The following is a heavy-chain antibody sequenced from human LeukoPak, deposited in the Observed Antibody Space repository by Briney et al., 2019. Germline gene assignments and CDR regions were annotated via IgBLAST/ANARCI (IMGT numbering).Heavy chain of an antibody. V-gene: IGHV1-2*06. CDR2: INPNSGGT. D-gene: IGHD6-19*01. Sequence: ASVKVSCKASGYTFTGYYIHWVRQAPGQGLEWMGRINPNSGGTNYVQKFQGRVTMTTDTSISTACMELSRLRSDDTAVYYCARVDSSALIWGQGTLVSVSS. CDR1: GYTFTGYY. J-gene: IGHJ4*02. CDR3: ARVDSSALI.